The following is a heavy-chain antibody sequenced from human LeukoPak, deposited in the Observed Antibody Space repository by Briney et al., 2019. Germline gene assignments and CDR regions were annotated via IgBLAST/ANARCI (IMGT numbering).Heavy chain of an antibody. J-gene: IGHJ4*02. V-gene: IGHV3-21*04. CDR2: ISSSSNFI. CDR3: AKLGVTTPVDC. CDR1: GFTFSSYG. D-gene: IGHD4-17*01. Sequence: GGSLRLSCAASGFTFSSYGMNWVRQAPGKGLEWVSSISSSSNFIYYADSVKGRFTISRDNSKNTLYLQMNSLRAEDTAVYYCAKLGVTTPVDCWGQGTLVTVSS.